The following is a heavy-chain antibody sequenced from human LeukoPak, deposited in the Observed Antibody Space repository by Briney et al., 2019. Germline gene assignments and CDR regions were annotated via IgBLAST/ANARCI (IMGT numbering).Heavy chain of an antibody. CDR1: GFTFSTYW. Sequence: PGGSLRPSCAASGFTFSTYWMHWVRQAPGKGLVWVARISSDGRTTSYADSVKGRFTISRDNAKNTLYLQMSSLGAEDTAVYYCARGERAMLYWGQGTLVTVSS. CDR3: ARGERAMLY. J-gene: IGHJ4*02. V-gene: IGHV3-74*01. CDR2: ISSDGRTT. D-gene: IGHD3-16*01.